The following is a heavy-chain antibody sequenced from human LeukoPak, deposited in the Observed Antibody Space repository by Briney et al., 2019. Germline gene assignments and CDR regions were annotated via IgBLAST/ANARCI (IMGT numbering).Heavy chain of an antibody. CDR1: GFTFDDYT. J-gene: IGHJ6*02. V-gene: IGHV3-43*01. D-gene: IGHD4-4*01. Sequence: GGSLRLSCAASGFTFDDYTMHWVRQAPGKGLEWVSLISWDGGSTYYADSVKGRFTISRDNSKNSLYLQMNSLRTEDTALYYCAKDKGPDYSNYYYYGMDVWGQGTTVTVSS. CDR2: ISWDGGST. CDR3: AKDKGPDYSNYYYYGMDV.